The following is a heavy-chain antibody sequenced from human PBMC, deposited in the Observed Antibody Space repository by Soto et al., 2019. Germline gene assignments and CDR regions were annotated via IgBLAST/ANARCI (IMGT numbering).Heavy chain of an antibody. V-gene: IGHV6-1*01. Sequence: SQTLSLTCAISGDSVSSNSATWNWIRQSPSRGLEWLGRAYYRSQWYNDYAVSVKSRITISPDTSKNQFSLQLNSVTPEDTAVYYCSKGHYRKSFRALVDDWGQGTTVTVSS. CDR1: GDSVSSNSAT. J-gene: IGHJ6*01. CDR2: AYYRSQWYN. CDR3: SKGHYRKSFRALVDD. D-gene: IGHD3-10*01.